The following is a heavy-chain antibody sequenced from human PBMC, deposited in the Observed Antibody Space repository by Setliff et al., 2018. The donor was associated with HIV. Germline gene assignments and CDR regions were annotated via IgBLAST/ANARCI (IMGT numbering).Heavy chain of an antibody. D-gene: IGHD4-17*01. J-gene: IGHJ4*02. CDR2: FYHSTT. Sequence: SETLSLTCVVSGYSISSGYYWGWIRQPPGTGLEWIGSFYHSTTYYNPSLKSRVTISVDTSKNQFSLKLISVTAADTAVYYCVRDDYGYNGKGFDYWGPGTLVTVSS. CDR1: GYSISSGYY. CDR3: VRDDYGYNGKGFDY. V-gene: IGHV4-38-2*02.